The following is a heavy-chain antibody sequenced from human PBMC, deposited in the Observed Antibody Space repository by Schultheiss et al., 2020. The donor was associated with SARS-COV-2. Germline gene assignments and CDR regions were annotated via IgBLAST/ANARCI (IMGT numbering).Heavy chain of an antibody. CDR1: GGSINSGNYY. J-gene: IGHJ2*01. D-gene: IGHD3-10*01. CDR2: IYYSGST. V-gene: IGHV4-31*03. CDR3: ARDASGSGTIAYFDL. Sequence: SETLSLTCTVSGGSINSGNYYWSWIRQHPVKGLEWIGYIYYSGSTYYNPSLKSRVTISVDTSKNQFSLKLSSVTAADTAVYYCARDASGSGTIAYFDLWGRGTLVTVSS.